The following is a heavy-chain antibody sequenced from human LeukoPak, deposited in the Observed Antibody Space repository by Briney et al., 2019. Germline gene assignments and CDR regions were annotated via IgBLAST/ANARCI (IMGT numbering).Heavy chain of an antibody. CDR2: IKQDGSAT. CDR1: GFTFTTYW. V-gene: IGHV3-7*01. D-gene: IGHD5-18*01. Sequence: GGSLRLSCAASGFTFTTYWMTWVRQAPGKGLEGVANIKQDGSATYYADSMKGRFTISRDNAQNSLYLQMNSLRADDTAVYYCATSLDTAGGPYWGQGTLVTVSS. J-gene: IGHJ4*02. CDR3: ATSLDTAGGPY.